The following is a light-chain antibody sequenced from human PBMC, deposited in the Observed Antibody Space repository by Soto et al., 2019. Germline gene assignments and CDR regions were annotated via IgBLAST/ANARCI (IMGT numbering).Light chain of an antibody. CDR3: QQSYTSPPLS. CDR2: HAS. V-gene: IGKV1-39*01. Sequence: DIQMTQSPSSLSASVGDRVTIACRASRSISNYLNWYKQKPGEAPQLLIYHASNLQSGVPPRFSGSGSETDFTLTISSLQPEDFATYYCQQSYTSPPLSFGGGTKVEIK. CDR1: RSISNY. J-gene: IGKJ4*01.